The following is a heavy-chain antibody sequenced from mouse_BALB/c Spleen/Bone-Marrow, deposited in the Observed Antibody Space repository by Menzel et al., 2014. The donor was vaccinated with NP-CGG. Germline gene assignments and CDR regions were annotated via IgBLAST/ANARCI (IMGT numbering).Heavy chain of an antibody. CDR3: TRDMGGILFDS. J-gene: IGHJ2*01. D-gene: IGHD4-1*01. V-gene: IGHV7-3*02. Sequence: EVKLVESGGGLVQPGGSLRLSCVTSGFTFIDYYMNWVRQPPGKALEWVGFIRNKAYGYTTEYSASVKGRFTISGDNSQSILYLQMNTLRAEDSATYYCTRDMGGILFDSWGQGTTLTVSS. CDR1: GFTFIDYY. CDR2: IRNKAYGYTT.